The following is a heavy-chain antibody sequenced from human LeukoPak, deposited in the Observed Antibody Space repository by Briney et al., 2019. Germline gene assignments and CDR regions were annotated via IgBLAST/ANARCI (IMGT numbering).Heavy chain of an antibody. CDR3: ARDLELAYYDSSGYEY. J-gene: IGHJ4*02. CDR2: IRGSGGST. V-gene: IGHV3-23*01. Sequence: GGSLRLSWVAAGFTFSSYAMSWARQAAGKGLEWVSAIRGSGGSTYYADSVKGRFNISRDNSKNTLYLQMNSLRAEDTAVYYCARDLELAYYDSSGYEYWGQGTLVTVSS. D-gene: IGHD3-22*01. CDR1: GFTFSSYA.